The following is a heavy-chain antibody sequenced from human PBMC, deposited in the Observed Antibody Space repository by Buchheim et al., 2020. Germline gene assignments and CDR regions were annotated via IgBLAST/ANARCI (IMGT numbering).Heavy chain of an antibody. V-gene: IGHV4-34*01. D-gene: IGHD6-13*01. CDR3: ARARRDQYSSSWYYSWFDP. J-gene: IGHJ5*02. Sequence: QVQLQQWGAGLLKPSETLSLTCAVYGGSFSGYYWSWIRQPPGKGLEWIGEINHSGSTNYNPSLKSRVTISVDTSKNQFSLKLSSVTAADTAVYYCARARRDQYSSSWYYSWFDPWGQGTL. CDR1: GGSFSGYY. CDR2: INHSGST.